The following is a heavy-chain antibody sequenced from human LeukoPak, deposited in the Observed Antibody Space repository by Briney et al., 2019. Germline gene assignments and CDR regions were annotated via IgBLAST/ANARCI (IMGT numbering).Heavy chain of an antibody. CDR1: GFTFSNSL. V-gene: IGHV3-74*01. Sequence: GGSLRLSCAASGFTFSNSLMNWVRKVPGKRLVWVARIDTDGSTTHYADSVKGRFTISRDNAKNTLYLQMNSLRAEDTAVYYCARDRDGYNYWGQGTLVTVSS. D-gene: IGHD5-24*01. CDR2: IDTDGSTT. CDR3: ARDRDGYNY. J-gene: IGHJ4*02.